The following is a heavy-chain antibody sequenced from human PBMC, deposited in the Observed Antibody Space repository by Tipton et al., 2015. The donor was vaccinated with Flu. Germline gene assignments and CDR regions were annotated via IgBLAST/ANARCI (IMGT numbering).Heavy chain of an antibody. CDR2: IWYDGSNK. V-gene: IGHV3-33*01. Sequence: LSLTCAASGSTFSSYGMHWVRQAPGKGLEWAAVIWYDGSNKYYADSVKGRFTISRDNSKNTLYLQMNSLRAEDTAVYYCARDPTGGWYFYYYGMDVWGQGTTVTVSS. D-gene: IGHD6-19*01. CDR3: ARDPTGGWYFYYYGMDV. J-gene: IGHJ6*02. CDR1: GSTFSSYG.